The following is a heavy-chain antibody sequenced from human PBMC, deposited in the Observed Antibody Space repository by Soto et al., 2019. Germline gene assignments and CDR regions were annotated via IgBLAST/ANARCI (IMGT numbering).Heavy chain of an antibody. J-gene: IGHJ4*02. V-gene: IGHV1-18*04. CDR2: ISANNGNT. CDR3: ARDIRSSGWYGGINY. Sequence: ASVKVSCKASGYTFTSYYMHWVRQAPGQGLEWMGMISANNGNTSYAQKLQGRVTMTTDTSTSTAYMELRSLRSDDTAVYYCARDIRSSGWYGGINYWGQGTLVTVSS. CDR1: GYTFTSYY. D-gene: IGHD6-19*01.